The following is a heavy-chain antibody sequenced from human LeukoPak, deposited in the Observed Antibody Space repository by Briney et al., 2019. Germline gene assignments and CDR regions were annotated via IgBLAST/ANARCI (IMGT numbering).Heavy chain of an antibody. Sequence: PGGSLRLSCTASGFTFSSYWMNWVRQAPGKGLEWVANIKQDGSEKHYVDSVKGRFTISRDNAKNSLYLEMNSLRVEDTAVYYCASLSSGSGWYDYWGQGTLVTVSS. V-gene: IGHV3-7*01. CDR3: ASLSSGSGWYDY. CDR1: GFTFSSYW. CDR2: IKQDGSEK. J-gene: IGHJ4*02. D-gene: IGHD6-19*01.